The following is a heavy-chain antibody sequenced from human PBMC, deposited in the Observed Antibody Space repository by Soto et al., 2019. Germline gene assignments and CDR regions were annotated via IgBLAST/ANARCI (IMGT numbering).Heavy chain of an antibody. D-gene: IGHD1-26*01. J-gene: IGHJ4*02. CDR1: GITFRSYA. CDR3: AKASGGSYPGRRVFDF. CDR2: ITNSGADT. V-gene: IGHV3-23*01. Sequence: GGSMRLSCAASGITFRSYAMTWVRQAPGEGLEWVSVITNSGADTLHADAVKGRCTISSDNSKNTLYLQMNSLRAEDTARYDCAKASGGSYPGRRVFDFWGQGIRVTVSS.